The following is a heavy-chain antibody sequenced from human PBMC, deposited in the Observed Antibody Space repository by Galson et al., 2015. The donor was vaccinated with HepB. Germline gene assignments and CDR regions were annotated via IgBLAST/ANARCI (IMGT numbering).Heavy chain of an antibody. D-gene: IGHD3-10*01. V-gene: IGHV4-39*01. CDR3: ARHAPLYNYTSGSYYNLLGWFDP. Sequence: TLSLTCTVSGGSIRSSSYYWGWIRQPPGKGLEWIGSIYYSGSNSGSTYYNPSLKSRVTISVDTSKNQFSLKLISVTAADTTVYYCARHAPLYNYTSGSYYNLLGWFDPWGQGTLVTVSS. CDR1: GGSIRSSSYY. J-gene: IGHJ5*02. CDR2: IYYSGSNSGST.